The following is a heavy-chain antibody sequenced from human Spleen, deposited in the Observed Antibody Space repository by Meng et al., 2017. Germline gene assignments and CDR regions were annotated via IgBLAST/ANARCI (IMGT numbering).Heavy chain of an antibody. CDR3: AEQPGGFGEPDY. CDR2: ISFDGSNK. D-gene: IGHD3-10*01. J-gene: IGHJ4*02. Sequence: GGSLRLSCAASGFTFSTYAMHWVRQAPGKGLEWVAVISFDGSNKYYADSVKGRFTVSRDNSKNTLYVQMNSLRAEDTAVYYCAEQPGGFGEPDYWGQGTLVTVSS. CDR1: GFTFSTYA. V-gene: IGHV3-30-3*01.